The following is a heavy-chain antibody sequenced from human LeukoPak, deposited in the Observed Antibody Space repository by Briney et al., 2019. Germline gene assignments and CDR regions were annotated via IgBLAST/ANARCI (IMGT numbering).Heavy chain of an antibody. V-gene: IGHV4-61*01. CDR3: ARPYSSGWYGAFDI. Sequence: NTSETLSLTCTVSGGSVSSGSYYWSWIRQPPGKGLEWIGYIYYSGSTNYNPSLKSRVTISVDTSKNQFSLKLSSLTTADTAVYYCARPYSSGWYGAFDIWGQGTMVTVSS. CDR1: GGSVSSGSYY. J-gene: IGHJ3*02. CDR2: IYYSGST. D-gene: IGHD6-19*01.